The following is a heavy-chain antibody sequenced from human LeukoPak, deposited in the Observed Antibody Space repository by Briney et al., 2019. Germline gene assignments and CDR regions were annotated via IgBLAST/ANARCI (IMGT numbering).Heavy chain of an antibody. CDR1: GGTFSSYA. CDR2: IIPILGIA. Sequence: GASVKVSCKASGGTFSSYAISWVRQAPGQGLEWMGRIIPILGIANYAQKFQGRVTITADKSTSTAYMELSSLRSEDTAVYYCARSAGDWFVLYFDYWGQGTLVTVSS. V-gene: IGHV1-69*04. CDR3: ARSAGDWFVLYFDY. D-gene: IGHD3-10*01. J-gene: IGHJ4*02.